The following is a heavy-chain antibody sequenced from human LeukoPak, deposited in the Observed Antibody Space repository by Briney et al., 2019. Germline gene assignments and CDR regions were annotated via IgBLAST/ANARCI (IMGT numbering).Heavy chain of an antibody. D-gene: IGHD1-26*01. V-gene: IGHV4-4*02. J-gene: IGHJ3*02. CDR1: GGSISSSNW. CDR3: ARDLRQRWEPQDAFDI. CDR2: VYHSGST. Sequence: SGTLSLTCAVSGGSISSSNWWSWVRQPPGKGLEWIGEVYHSGSTNYNPSLKSRVTISVDKSKNQFSLKLSSVTAADTAVYYCARDLRQRWEPQDAFDIWGQGTMVTVSS.